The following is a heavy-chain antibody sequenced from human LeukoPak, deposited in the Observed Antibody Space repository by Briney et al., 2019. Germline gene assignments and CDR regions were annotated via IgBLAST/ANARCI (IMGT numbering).Heavy chain of an antibody. Sequence: ASVKVSCKASGYTFTDYAMNWVRQAPGQGLEWMGWINTNTGNPTYAQGFTGRFVFSLDTSVNTAYLQISSLKAEDTAVYYCARPLYGDYAAYWGQGTLVTVSS. D-gene: IGHD4-17*01. J-gene: IGHJ4*02. CDR2: INTNTGNP. CDR3: ARPLYGDYAAY. CDR1: GYTFTDYA. V-gene: IGHV7-4-1*02.